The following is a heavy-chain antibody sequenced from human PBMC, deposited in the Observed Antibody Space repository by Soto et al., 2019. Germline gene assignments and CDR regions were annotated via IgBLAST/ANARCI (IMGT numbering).Heavy chain of an antibody. Sequence: PGGSLRLSCAASGSTFSSYAMSWVRQAPGKGLEWVSAISGSGGSTYYADSVKGRFTISRDNSKNTLYLRMNSLRAEDTAVYYCAKALYDFWSGYYTHWGQGTLVTVSS. CDR2: ISGSGGST. J-gene: IGHJ4*02. CDR1: GSTFSSYA. V-gene: IGHV3-23*01. D-gene: IGHD3-3*01. CDR3: AKALYDFWSGYYTH.